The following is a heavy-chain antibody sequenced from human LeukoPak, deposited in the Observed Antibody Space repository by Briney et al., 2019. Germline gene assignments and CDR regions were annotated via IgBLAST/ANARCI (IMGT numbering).Heavy chain of an antibody. CDR1: GGSISSYY. V-gene: IGHV4-59*01. Sequence: PSETLSRTSTVSGGSISSYYWSWIRQPPGKGLEWIGYIYYSGSTNYNPSLKSRVTISVDTSKNQFSLKLSSVTAADTAVYYCARGRWGQQLSPDYRGQGTLVTVSS. J-gene: IGHJ4*02. CDR3: ARGRWGQQLSPDY. D-gene: IGHD1-1*01. CDR2: IYYSGST.